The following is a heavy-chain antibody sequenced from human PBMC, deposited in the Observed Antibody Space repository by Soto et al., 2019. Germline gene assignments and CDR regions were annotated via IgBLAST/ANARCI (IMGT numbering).Heavy chain of an antibody. D-gene: IGHD2-8*01. CDR2: INTDNGNT. V-gene: IGHV1-3*04. CDR1: GYTFNIYP. J-gene: IGHJ4*02. Sequence: ASVKVSCKASGYTFNIYPIHWVRQSPGQGPEWMGWINTDNGNTAYSQRFQGRVTITRDTSATTAYMDLSSLRSEDTAVYFCARGSCSNGVCWVWEYWGQGTPVTVSS. CDR3: ARGSCSNGVCWVWEY.